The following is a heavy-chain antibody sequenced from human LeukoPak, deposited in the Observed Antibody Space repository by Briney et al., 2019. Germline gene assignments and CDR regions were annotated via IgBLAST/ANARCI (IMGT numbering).Heavy chain of an antibody. V-gene: IGHV3-11*01. J-gene: IGHJ3*02. CDR2: ISSSGSTI. CDR1: GFTFSDYY. Sequence: GGSLRLSCAASGFTFSDYYMSWIRQAPGKGLEWVSYISSSGSTIYYADSVKGRFTISRDNAKNSLYLQMNSLRAEDTAVYYCARGFNWNYVPDAFDIWGQGTMVTVSS. D-gene: IGHD1-7*01. CDR3: ARGFNWNYVPDAFDI.